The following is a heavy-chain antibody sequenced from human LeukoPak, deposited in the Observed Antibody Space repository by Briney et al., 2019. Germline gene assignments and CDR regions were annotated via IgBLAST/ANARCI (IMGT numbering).Heavy chain of an antibody. J-gene: IGHJ4*02. V-gene: IGHV3-48*04. D-gene: IGHD3-22*01. CDR1: GFTFSSSS. Sequence: GGSLRLSCAASGFTFSSSSMSWVRQAPGKGLDWVSYISSGGDTTYYANSVKGRFTISRDNAKNSLYLQMNSLRAEDTAVYYCARDNYDTGGYYFDWGQGTLVTVSS. CDR2: ISSGGDTT. CDR3: ARDNYDTGGYYFD.